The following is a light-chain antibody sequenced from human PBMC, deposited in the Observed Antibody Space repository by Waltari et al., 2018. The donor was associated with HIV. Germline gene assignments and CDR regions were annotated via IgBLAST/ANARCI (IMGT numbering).Light chain of an antibody. V-gene: IGLV1-51*01. CDR1: NSNIGNNY. J-gene: IGLJ3*02. Sequence: QSVLTQPPSMSMALGQKVTISCSGINSNIGNNYVSWYLQVPGTAPKLLIYDNNKLPSELPARFSGSKTGTSATLGITGLQTVDEADYYCGAWDSSLSAWVFGGGTTLTVL. CDR3: GAWDSSLSAWV. CDR2: DNN.